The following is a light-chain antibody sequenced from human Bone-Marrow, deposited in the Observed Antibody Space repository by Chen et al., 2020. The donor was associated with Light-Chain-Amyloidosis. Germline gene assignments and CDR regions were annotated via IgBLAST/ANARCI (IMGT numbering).Light chain of an antibody. V-gene: IGLV3-21*02. J-gene: IGLJ3*02. CDR2: EDS. CDR1: NIGSTS. CDR3: QVWDRSSDRPV. Sequence: SYVLTQPSSVSVAPGQTATIACGGNNIGSTSVHWYQQTPDQAPLLVVYEDSDRPSGIPERLSGSNAGNTATLTISRVEAGDEADYYCQVWDRSSDRPVFGGGTKLTVL.